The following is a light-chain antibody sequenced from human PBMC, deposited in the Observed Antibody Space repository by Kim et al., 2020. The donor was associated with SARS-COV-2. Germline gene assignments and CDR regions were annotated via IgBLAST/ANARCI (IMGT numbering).Light chain of an antibody. Sequence: PPGERAALSCRASRSVSNNYLAWYHQKTGQAPRLLIYCASSRATGIPDRFSGSGSGTDFTLTINRLETEEFAVYFCEQYGRSPQTFGQGTKVDIK. CDR3: EQYGRSPQT. CDR2: CAS. CDR1: RSVSNNY. J-gene: IGKJ1*01. V-gene: IGKV3-20*01.